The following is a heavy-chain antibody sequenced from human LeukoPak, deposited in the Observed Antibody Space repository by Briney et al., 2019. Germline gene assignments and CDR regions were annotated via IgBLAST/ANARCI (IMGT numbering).Heavy chain of an antibody. Sequence: ASVKVSCKASGYTFTGYFMHWVRQAPGQGLEWMGWINPNSGGTKYEQKVQGRVTMTRDTSISTAYMELSRLRSDDTAVYYCARDLWSGESSFDYWGQGTLVTVSS. CDR1: GYTFTGYF. V-gene: IGHV1-2*02. J-gene: IGHJ4*02. CDR3: ARDLWSGESSFDY. CDR2: INPNSGGT. D-gene: IGHD3-10*01.